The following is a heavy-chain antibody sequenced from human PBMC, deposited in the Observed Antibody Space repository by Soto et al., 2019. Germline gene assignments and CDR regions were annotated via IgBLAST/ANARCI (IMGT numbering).Heavy chain of an antibody. CDR2: ISAYNGNT. CDR3: ASGWFGEFVYYFDY. D-gene: IGHD3-10*01. J-gene: IGHJ4*02. Sequence: ASVKVSCKASGYTFTSYGISWVRQAPGQGFEWMGWISAYNGNTNYAQKLQGRVTMTTDTSTSTAYMELRSLGSDDTAVYYCASGWFGEFVYYFDYWGQGTLVTVSS. V-gene: IGHV1-18*01. CDR1: GYTFTSYG.